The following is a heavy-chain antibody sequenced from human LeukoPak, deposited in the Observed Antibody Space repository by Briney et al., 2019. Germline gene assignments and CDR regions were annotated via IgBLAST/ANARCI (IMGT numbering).Heavy chain of an antibody. J-gene: IGHJ3*02. CDR3: AKCITALLSPADAFDI. V-gene: IGHV3-23*01. D-gene: IGHD1-26*01. Sequence: PGGSLRLSCAASGFTFSSYAMSWVRQAPGKGLEWISAISGSGGSTYYADSVKGRFTISRDNSKNTLHLQMNSLRAEDTAAYYCAKCITALLSPADAFDIWGQGTMVTVSS. CDR2: ISGSGGST. CDR1: GFTFSSYA.